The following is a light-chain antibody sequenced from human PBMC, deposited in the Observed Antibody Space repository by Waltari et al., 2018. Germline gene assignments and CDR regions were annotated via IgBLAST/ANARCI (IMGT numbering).Light chain of an antibody. V-gene: IGKV4-1*01. J-gene: IGKJ4*01. Sequence: DFVMTQSPDSLALFLGERATINCQSTQRVLSSSNTKNYLAWYQQKQGQPPKQLIYWSSTREARFPGRLSGCGSRGYFTLTISSLQAEDVAVYYWQQYYEAPITFGGGTKVEI. CDR1: QRVLSSSNTKNY. CDR3: QQYYEAPIT. CDR2: WSS.